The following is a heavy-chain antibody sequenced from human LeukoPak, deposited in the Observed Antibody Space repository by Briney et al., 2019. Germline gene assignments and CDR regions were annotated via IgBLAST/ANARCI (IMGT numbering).Heavy chain of an antibody. D-gene: IGHD4-17*01. J-gene: IGHJ4*02. Sequence: SGTLSLTCGVSGGSISNGNWWSWVRQPPGKGLEWIGEIHRSGSTNCNPSLKSRVTISVDKSKSQLSLMLTSVTAADTAVYYCARNGYYSADYWGQGTLVTVSS. CDR3: ARNGYYSADY. CDR1: GGSISNGNW. CDR2: IHRSGST. V-gene: IGHV4-4*02.